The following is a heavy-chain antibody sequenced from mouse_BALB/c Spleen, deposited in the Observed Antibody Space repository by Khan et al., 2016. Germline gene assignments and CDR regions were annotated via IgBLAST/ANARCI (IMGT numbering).Heavy chain of an antibody. CDR3: ARSPDEYDVGVAY. V-gene: IGHV14-3*02. J-gene: IGHJ3*01. CDR2: IDPANGNT. Sequence: VQLQQSGAELVKPGASVKLSCTASGFNIKDTYMHWVKQRPEQGLEWIGRIDPANGNTKYDPKFQGKATITADTSSNTAYLQLSSLTSEDTAVYYCARSPDEYDVGVAYWGQGTLVTVSA. CDR1: GFNIKDTY. D-gene: IGHD2-4*01.